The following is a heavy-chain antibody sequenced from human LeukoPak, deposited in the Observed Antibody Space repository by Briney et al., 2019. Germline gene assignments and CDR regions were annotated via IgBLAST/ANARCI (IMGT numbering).Heavy chain of an antibody. CDR1: GFTVSSNY. CDR3: ARDHSSSPPGWFDP. V-gene: IGHV3-53*01. Sequence: PGGSLRLSCAASGFTVSSNYMSWVRQAPGKGLEWVSVIYSGGSTYYADSVKGRFTISRDNSKNTLYLQMNSLRAEDTAVYYCARDHSSSPPGWFDPWGQGTLVTVSS. D-gene: IGHD6-13*01. J-gene: IGHJ5*02. CDR2: IYSGGST.